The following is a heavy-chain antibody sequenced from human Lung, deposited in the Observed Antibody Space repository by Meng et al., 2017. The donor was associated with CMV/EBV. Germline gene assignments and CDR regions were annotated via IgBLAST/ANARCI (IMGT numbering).Heavy chain of an antibody. D-gene: IGHD6-19*01. Sequence: QMQLQESGPGLGKPSGTLSLTCAVSGGSISIRTWWSWVRQPPGKGLEWIGEIYHSGCTNYNPSLRGRVTISLDKSKNQFSLTLRSVTAADTAVYYCARDPYATGWAGWGQGTLVTVSS. J-gene: IGHJ4*02. CDR2: IYHSGCT. V-gene: IGHV4-4*02. CDR1: GGSISIRTW. CDR3: ARDPYATGWAG.